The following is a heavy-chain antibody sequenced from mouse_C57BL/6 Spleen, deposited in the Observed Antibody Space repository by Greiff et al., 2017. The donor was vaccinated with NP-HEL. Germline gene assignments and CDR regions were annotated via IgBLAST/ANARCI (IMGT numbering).Heavy chain of an antibody. D-gene: IGHD4-1*01. V-gene: IGHV1-82*01. CDR3: ARREVTGSYWYFDV. CDR1: GYAFSSSW. Sequence: QVQLQQSGPELVKPGASVKISCKASGYAFSSSWMNWVKQRPGKGREWIGRIYPGDGDTNYNGKFKGKATLTADKSSITAYMQLSSLTSEDSAFYFCARREVTGSYWYFDVWGTGTTVTVSS. J-gene: IGHJ1*03. CDR2: IYPGDGDT.